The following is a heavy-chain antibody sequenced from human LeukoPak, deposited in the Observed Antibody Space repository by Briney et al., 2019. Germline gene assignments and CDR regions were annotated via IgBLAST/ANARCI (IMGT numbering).Heavy chain of an antibody. J-gene: IGHJ6*02. Sequence: AGGSLRLSCAASGFTFSSYAMHWVRQAPGMGLEWVAVISYDGSNKYYADSVKGRFTISRDNSKNTLYLQMNSLRAEDTAVYYCARATNAYSSGRPYYYYGMDVWGQGTTVTVSS. CDR2: ISYDGSNK. CDR3: ARATNAYSSGRPYYYYGMDV. V-gene: IGHV3-30-3*01. D-gene: IGHD6-19*01. CDR1: GFTFSSYA.